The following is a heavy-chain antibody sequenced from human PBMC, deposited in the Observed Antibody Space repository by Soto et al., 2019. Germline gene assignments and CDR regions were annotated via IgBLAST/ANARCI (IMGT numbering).Heavy chain of an antibody. Sequence: VACKASGSTFTSYAMHWVRQAPGQRLEWMGWINAGNGNTKYSQKFQGRVTITRDTSASTAYMELSSLRSEDTAVYYCAKDNGDYDSSGYSESFQFWGQGSPVTVAS. D-gene: IGHD3-22*01. J-gene: IGHJ1*01. CDR1: GSTFTSYA. CDR3: AKDNGDYDSSGYSESFQF. V-gene: IGHV1-3*01. CDR2: INAGNGNT.